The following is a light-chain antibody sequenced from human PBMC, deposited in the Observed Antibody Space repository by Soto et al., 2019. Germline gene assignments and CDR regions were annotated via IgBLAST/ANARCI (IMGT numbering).Light chain of an antibody. V-gene: IGKV3-20*01. Sequence: EIVLTQSPGSLSLSPGERATLSCRASQSVSSSYLAWYQQKPGQAPRLLIYGASNRATGIPDRFSGSGSGTDFTLSSSRLEPDDFAVYYCQQYGYSLALTFAGGTKVEIK. J-gene: IGKJ4*01. CDR2: GAS. CDR1: QSVSSSY. CDR3: QQYGYSLALT.